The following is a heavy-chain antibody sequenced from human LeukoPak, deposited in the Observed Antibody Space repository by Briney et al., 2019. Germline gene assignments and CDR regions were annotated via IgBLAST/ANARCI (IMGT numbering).Heavy chain of an antibody. CDR2: IYSGGST. Sequence: GGSLRLSCAASEFIVSINYMTWVRQAPGKGLEWVSVIYSGGSTYYADSVKGRFTVSRDNSKNTLYLQMNSLRAEDTAVYYCARFSFISGLDYWGQGTLVTVSS. V-gene: IGHV3-53*01. CDR3: ARFSFISGLDY. D-gene: IGHD2-15*01. CDR1: EFIVSINY. J-gene: IGHJ4*02.